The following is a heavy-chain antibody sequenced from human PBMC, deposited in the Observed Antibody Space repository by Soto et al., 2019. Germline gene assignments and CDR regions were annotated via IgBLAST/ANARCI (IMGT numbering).Heavy chain of an antibody. CDR1: GYTFTGYY. J-gene: IGHJ6*02. CDR3: ARAGSDFWSGYFYGLGNEYYYYGMDV. D-gene: IGHD3-3*01. CDR2: INPNSGGT. Sequence: GASVKVSCKASGYTFTGYYMHWVRQAPGQGLEWMGWINPNSGGTNYAQKFQGRVTMTRDTSTSTAYMELSRLRSEDTAVYYCARAGSDFWSGYFYGLGNEYYYYGMDVWGQGTTVTVSS. V-gene: IGHV1-2*02.